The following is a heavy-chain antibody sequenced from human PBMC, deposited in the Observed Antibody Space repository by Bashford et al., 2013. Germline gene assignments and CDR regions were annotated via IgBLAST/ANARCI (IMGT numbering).Heavy chain of an antibody. J-gene: IGHJ6*02. V-gene: IGHV1-18*01. CDR3: ARVQEVRVYFYGMDV. CDR2: IGGYNGNT. CDR1: GYTFTNYG. Sequence: ASVKVSCKTSGYTFTNYGISWVRQAPGQGLEWMGWIGGYNGNTKYAQNFQGRVTMTTDASTSTAYMELWSLRSDDTAVYYCARVQEVRVYFYGMDVVGPRDHGHRLL.